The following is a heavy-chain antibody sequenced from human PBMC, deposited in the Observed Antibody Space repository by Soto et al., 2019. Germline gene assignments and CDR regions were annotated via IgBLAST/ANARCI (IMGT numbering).Heavy chain of an antibody. Sequence: EVQLVESGGGLVQPGESLRLSCAASGFTFSYYWMHWVRQAPGKGLVWVLRIHSDGSSTTYADSVKGRFTISRENARNTLYMKMNSLRAEDTAVYDCSRGDSGAFDLWGQGTVVTVSS. CDR1: GFTFSYYW. CDR3: SRGDSGAFDL. CDR2: IHSDGSST. J-gene: IGHJ3*01. D-gene: IGHD1-26*01. V-gene: IGHV3-74*01.